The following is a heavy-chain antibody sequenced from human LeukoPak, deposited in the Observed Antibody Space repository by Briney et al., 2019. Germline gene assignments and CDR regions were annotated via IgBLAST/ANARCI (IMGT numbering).Heavy chain of an antibody. CDR1: GFTFSSYD. CDR3: ARDQGYCSSTSCYDAGAFDI. Sequence: PGGSLRLSCAASGFTFSSYDMHWVRQAPGKGLEWVAFIRYHGSNIYHSDSVKGRFTISRDNSKNTLYLQMNSLRAEDTAVYYCARDQGYCSSTSCYDAGAFDIWGQGTMVTVSS. J-gene: IGHJ3*02. D-gene: IGHD2-2*01. V-gene: IGHV3-30*02. CDR2: IRYHGSNI.